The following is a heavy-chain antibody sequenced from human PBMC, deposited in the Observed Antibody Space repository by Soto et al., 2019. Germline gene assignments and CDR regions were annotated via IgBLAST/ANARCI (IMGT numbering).Heavy chain of an antibody. Sequence: SETLSLTCTVSGGSISSGGYYWSWIRQHPGKGLEWIGYIYYSGSTYYNPSLKSRVTISVDTSKYQFSLKLSSVTAADTAVYYCARVEVVPYPSAINGMDVWGQGTTVTVSS. CDR2: IYYSGST. J-gene: IGHJ6*02. V-gene: IGHV4-31*03. CDR1: GGSISSGGYY. D-gene: IGHD3-3*01. CDR3: ARVEVVPYPSAINGMDV.